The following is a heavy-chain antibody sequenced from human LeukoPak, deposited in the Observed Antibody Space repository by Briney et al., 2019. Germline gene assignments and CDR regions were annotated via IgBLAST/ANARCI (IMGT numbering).Heavy chain of an antibody. CDR2: INHSGST. Sequence: SETLSLTCAVYGVSFSGYSWSWIRQPPGKGLEWIGEINHSGSTNYNPSLKSRVTISVDTSKNQFSLKLSSVTAADTAVYYCARVPAAMDPPYFDYWGQGTLVTVSS. D-gene: IGHD2-2*01. J-gene: IGHJ4*02. V-gene: IGHV4-34*01. CDR1: GVSFSGYS. CDR3: ARVPAAMDPPYFDY.